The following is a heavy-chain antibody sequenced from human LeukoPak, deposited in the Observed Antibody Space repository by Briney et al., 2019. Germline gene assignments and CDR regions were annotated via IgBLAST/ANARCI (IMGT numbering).Heavy chain of an antibody. CDR2: ISYDGSNK. J-gene: IGHJ4*02. CDR1: GFTFSSYA. CDR3: AREGYCSGGSCYQYYFDY. Sequence: PGGSLRLSCAASGFTFSSYAMHWVRQAPGKGLEWVAVISYDGSNKYYADSVKGRFTISRDNSKNTLYLQMNSLRAEDTAVYYCAREGYCSGGSCYQYYFDYWGQGTLVTVSS. D-gene: IGHD2-15*01. V-gene: IGHV3-30*14.